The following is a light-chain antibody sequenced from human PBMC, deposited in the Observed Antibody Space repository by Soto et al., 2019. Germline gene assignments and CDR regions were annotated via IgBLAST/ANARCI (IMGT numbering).Light chain of an antibody. CDR3: HQYDTWPLT. V-gene: IGKV3-15*01. CDR2: GAS. Sequence: EIVMTQSPATLSVSPGERATLSCRASQRVSNKLAWYQQKPGQAPRLLIYGASTRATGIPARFGGSGSGTEFTLTISSLQSEDFAVYYCHQYDTWPLTFGGGAKVEI. J-gene: IGKJ4*01. CDR1: QRVSNK.